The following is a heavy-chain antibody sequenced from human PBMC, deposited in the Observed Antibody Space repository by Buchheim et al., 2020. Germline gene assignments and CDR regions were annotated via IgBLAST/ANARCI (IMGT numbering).Heavy chain of an antibody. D-gene: IGHD5-24*01. CDR3: ARERNGYGYNYFDY. Sequence: QVQLQQWGVGLLKPSETLSLTCAVYGGSFSGYYWSWIRQPPGKGLEWIGEINHSGSTNYNPSLKSRVTISVDTSKNQFSLKLSSVTAADTAVYYCARERNGYGYNYFDYWGQGTL. CDR1: GGSFSGYY. J-gene: IGHJ4*02. CDR2: INHSGST. V-gene: IGHV4-34*01.